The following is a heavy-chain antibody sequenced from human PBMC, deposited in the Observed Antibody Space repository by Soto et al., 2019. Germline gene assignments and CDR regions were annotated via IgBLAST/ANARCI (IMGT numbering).Heavy chain of an antibody. CDR1: GFTFSSYA. CDR3: AKWPIVGVENIYDY. D-gene: IGHD3-3*01. V-gene: IGHV3-23*01. Sequence: EVQLLESGGGLVQPGGSLSLYCAASGFTFSSYAMSWVRQAPGKGLEWVSGMSGSGGSAYYTDSGKGRFTISRDNSKKTMYLQMNRLRAEDTGLYYWAKWPIVGVENIYDYWGQGTLVTVSS. CDR2: MSGSGGSA. J-gene: IGHJ4*02.